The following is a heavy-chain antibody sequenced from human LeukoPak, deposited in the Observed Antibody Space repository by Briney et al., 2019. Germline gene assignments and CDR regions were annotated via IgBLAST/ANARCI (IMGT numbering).Heavy chain of an antibody. J-gene: IGHJ3*02. CDR3: ARIPIYFMVRGVIAAFDI. CDR2: MYYSGST. D-gene: IGHD3-10*01. Sequence: SETLSLTCTVSGGSISSSSYYWGWIRQPPGKGLEWIGSMYYSGSTYYSPSLKSRVTISVDTSKNQFSLKLSSVTAADTAVYYCARIPIYFMVRGVIAAFDIWGQGTMVTVSS. CDR1: GGSISSSSYY. V-gene: IGHV4-39*07.